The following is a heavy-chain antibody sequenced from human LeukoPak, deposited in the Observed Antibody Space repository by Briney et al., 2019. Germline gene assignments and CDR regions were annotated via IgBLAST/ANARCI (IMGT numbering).Heavy chain of an antibody. D-gene: IGHD1-1*01. CDR3: AKVRSGSANWALRIFDN. Sequence: PGGSLRLSCAASGFTFSSYTMNWVRQSPARGLEWVASISPGGGTTYYADYVKGRFTIFRDNSNNTLYVQVNSLRAEDTAVYYCAKVRSGSANWALRIFDNWGQGTLVTVSS. CDR1: GFTFSSYT. J-gene: IGHJ4*02. CDR2: ISPGGGTT. V-gene: IGHV3-23*01.